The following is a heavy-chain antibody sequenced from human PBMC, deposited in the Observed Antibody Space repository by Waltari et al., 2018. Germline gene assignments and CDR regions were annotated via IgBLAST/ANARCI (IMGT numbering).Heavy chain of an antibody. CDR1: GFSFSLYE. D-gene: IGHD6-6*01. V-gene: IGHV3-33*08. J-gene: IGHJ3*01. CDR3: ARDIIAPRPDGFDV. CDR2: IRYDGDNK. Sequence: VQLVESGGDFVQPGGSLRLSCAASGFSFSLYEINWVRQAPGKGLEWVAGIRYDGDNKFYADSVKGRFIISRDNSKNTLFLETNSLRIEDTAVYYCARDIIAPRPDGFDVWGQGTLVTVSA.